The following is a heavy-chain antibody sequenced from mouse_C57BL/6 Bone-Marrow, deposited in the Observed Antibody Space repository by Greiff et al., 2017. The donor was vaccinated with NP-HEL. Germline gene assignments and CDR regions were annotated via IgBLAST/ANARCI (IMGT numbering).Heavy chain of an antibody. J-gene: IGHJ3*01. CDR3: ARVSTMVKWVAY. CDR1: GYTFTSYW. D-gene: IGHD2-2*01. CDR2: IDPSDSYT. Sequence: QVQLQQPGAELVRPGTSVKLSCKASGYTFTSYWMHWVKQRPGQGLEWIGVIDPSDSYTNYNQKFKGKATLTVDTSSSTAYMQLISLTSEDSAVYYCARVSTMVKWVAYWGQGTLVTVSA. V-gene: IGHV1-59*01.